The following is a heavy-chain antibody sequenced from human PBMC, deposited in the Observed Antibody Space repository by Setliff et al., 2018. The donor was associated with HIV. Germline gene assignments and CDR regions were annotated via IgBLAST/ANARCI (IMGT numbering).Heavy chain of an antibody. CDR1: GGSFSGYY. CDR2: INHSGST. Sequence: PSETLSLTCAVYGGSFSGYYWSWIRQPPGKGLEWIGEINHSGSTTYNPSLKSRVTISIDTSKNQFSLKVSSVTAADTAVYYCARGWEWGAPLDYWGQGTLVTVSS. V-gene: IGHV4-34*01. D-gene: IGHD1-26*01. J-gene: IGHJ4*02. CDR3: ARGWEWGAPLDY.